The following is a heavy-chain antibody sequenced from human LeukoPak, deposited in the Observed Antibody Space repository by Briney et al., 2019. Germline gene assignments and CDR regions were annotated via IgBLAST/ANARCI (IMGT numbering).Heavy chain of an antibody. D-gene: IGHD3-3*01. CDR2: IYYSGST. Sequence: SETLSLTCTVSGGSISSSSYYWGWIRQPPGKGLEWIGYIYYSGSTNYNPSLKSRVTISVDTSKNQFSLKLSSVTAADTAVYYCARAPLIEPYDFWSGYSYYFDYWGQGTLVTVSS. CDR1: GGSISSSSYY. V-gene: IGHV4-61*05. J-gene: IGHJ4*02. CDR3: ARAPLIEPYDFWSGYSYYFDY.